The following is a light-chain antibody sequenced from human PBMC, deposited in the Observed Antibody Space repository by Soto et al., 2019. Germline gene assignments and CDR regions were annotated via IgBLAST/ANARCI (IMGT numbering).Light chain of an antibody. CDR1: SSDIGGYDY. J-gene: IGLJ1*01. CDR3: CSFAGSYSYV. V-gene: IGLV2-8*01. CDR2: EVT. Sequence: QSALTQPPSASGSPGQSVTISCTGTSSDIGGYDYVSWYQQHPGKAPKLIIYEVTERPSGVPDRFSGSKSGNTASLTISGLQAEDEADYSCCSFAGSYSYVFGTATKVTVL.